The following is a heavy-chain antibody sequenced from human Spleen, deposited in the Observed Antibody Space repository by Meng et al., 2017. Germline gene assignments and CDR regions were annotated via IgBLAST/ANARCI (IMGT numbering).Heavy chain of an antibody. CDR2: IRTRPNSYAT. D-gene: IGHD3-3*01. Sequence: GESLKISCAVSGVTFSGSDIHWVRQASGKGLEWVGRIRTRPNSYATAYAASVRGRFTISRDNAKNSLYLQMNSLRAEDTAVYYCARDQAIFGVAEYYYYYYGMDVWGQGTTVTVSS. V-gene: IGHV3-73*01. CDR3: ARDQAIFGVAEYYYYYYGMDV. CDR1: GVTFSGSD. J-gene: IGHJ6*02.